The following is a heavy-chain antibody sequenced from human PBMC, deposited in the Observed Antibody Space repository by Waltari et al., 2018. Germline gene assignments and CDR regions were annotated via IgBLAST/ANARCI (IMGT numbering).Heavy chain of an antibody. CDR3: ASGAAAGLSSLRPPDY. V-gene: IGHV4-38-2*01. CDR2: IYHSGGT. D-gene: IGHD6-13*01. J-gene: IGHJ4*02. CDR1: GYSISSGYY. Sequence: QVQLQESGPGLVKPSETLSLTCAVSGYSISSGYYWGWIRQPPGKGLEWIGSIYHSGGTYYNPSLKSRVTISVDTSKNQFSLKLSSVTAADTAVYYCASGAAAGLSSLRPPDYWGQGTLVTVSS.